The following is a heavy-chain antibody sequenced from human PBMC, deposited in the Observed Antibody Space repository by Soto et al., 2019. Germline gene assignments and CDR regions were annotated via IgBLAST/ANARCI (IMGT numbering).Heavy chain of an antibody. CDR2: ISDGGRT. CDR1: GFRVNNIY. CDR3: SRDHTSGGYDS. V-gene: IGHV3-53*02. J-gene: IGHJ4*02. Sequence: EGQVVETGGGLSRPGGSLRISCAASGFRVNNIYMSWVRQAPGKGLEWVSTISDGGRTYYSDSVKGRFTVSRDSSKNTLSLHMISLRVEETAVYYCSRDHTSGGYDSRGPGTLVTVSS. D-gene: IGHD5-12*01.